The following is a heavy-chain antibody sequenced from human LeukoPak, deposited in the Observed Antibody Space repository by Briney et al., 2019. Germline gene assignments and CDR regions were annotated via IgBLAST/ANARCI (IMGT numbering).Heavy chain of an antibody. CDR3: ARESSSFHFDY. CDR2: ISSSGSYI. V-gene: IGHV3-21*01. J-gene: IGHJ4*02. D-gene: IGHD2-2*01. CDR1: GFTFSSYS. Sequence: PGGSLRLSCAASGFTFSSYSMNWVRQAPGKGLEWVSSISSSGSYICYADSVKGRFTISRDNAKNSLYLQMNSLRAEDTAVYYCARESSSFHFDYWGQGTLVTVSS.